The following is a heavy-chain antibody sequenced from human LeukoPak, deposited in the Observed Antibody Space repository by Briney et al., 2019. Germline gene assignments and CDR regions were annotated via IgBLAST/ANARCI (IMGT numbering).Heavy chain of an antibody. CDR3: AREGRKGSTIFGDGYLCQLDP. Sequence: NPGGSLRLSCAASGFTFSSYSMNWVRQAPGKGLEWVSSISSSSSYIYYADSVKGRFTISRDNAKNSLYLQMNSLRAEDTAVYYCAREGRKGSTIFGDGYLCQLDPWGQGTLVTVSS. D-gene: IGHD3-3*01. CDR2: ISSSSSYI. CDR1: GFTFSSYS. J-gene: IGHJ5*02. V-gene: IGHV3-21*01.